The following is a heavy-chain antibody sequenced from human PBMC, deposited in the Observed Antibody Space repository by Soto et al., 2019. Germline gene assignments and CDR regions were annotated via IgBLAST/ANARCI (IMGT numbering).Heavy chain of an antibody. D-gene: IGHD4-4*01. CDR3: ARHGGWRDNNNCFAIFAY. CDR2: IYYSGST. Sequence: ASETLSLTCTVSGGSISSYYWSWIRQPPGKGLEWIGYIYYSGSTNYNPSLKSRVTISVDTSKKQFSLKLSSVTAADTAEYYCARHGGWRDNNNCFAIFAYWGRGILDPGSS. J-gene: IGHJ4*02. V-gene: IGHV4-59*08. CDR1: GGSISSYY.